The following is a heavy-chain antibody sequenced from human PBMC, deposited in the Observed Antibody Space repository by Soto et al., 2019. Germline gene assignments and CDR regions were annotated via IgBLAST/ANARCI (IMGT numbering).Heavy chain of an antibody. CDR2: ISSNGGSK. Sequence: PGGSLRLSCAASGFTFSSYAMHWVRQAPGKGLEYVSAISSNGGSKYYGNSVKGRFTISRDNSKNTLNLQMNSMRVEDTAVYYCTKGCGRGFDMCGSWGQGT. V-gene: IGHV3-64*01. CDR3: TKGCGRGFDMCGS. CDR1: GFTFSSYA. D-gene: IGHD5-12*01. J-gene: IGHJ4*02.